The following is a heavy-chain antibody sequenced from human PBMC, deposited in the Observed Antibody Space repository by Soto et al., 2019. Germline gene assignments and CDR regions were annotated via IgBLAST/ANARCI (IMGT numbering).Heavy chain of an antibody. V-gene: IGHV3-23*01. J-gene: IGHJ4*02. CDR1: GLTFSSYA. CDR2: AGPSGSST. Sequence: VQLLESGGGLVQPGGSLRLSCAASGLTFSSYAMSWVRLAPGKGLEWVSVAGPSGSSTYYADSVKGRFTISRDNSKNTLYLQMNSLRAADTALYFCARTYYYDSTGYYRTFDYWGQGTLVTVSS. D-gene: IGHD3-22*01. CDR3: ARTYYYDSTGYYRTFDY.